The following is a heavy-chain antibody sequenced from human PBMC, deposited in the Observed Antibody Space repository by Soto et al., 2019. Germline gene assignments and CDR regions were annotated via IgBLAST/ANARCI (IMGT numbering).Heavy chain of an antibody. J-gene: IGHJ6*02. CDR2: IDTSGDT. CDR3: ARVQVIGFGESNPEYHGMDG. V-gene: IGHV3-13*01. CDR1: GFTISSYD. D-gene: IGHD3-10*01. Sequence: GGSLRLSCAASGFTISSYDMHWVRQVTGKGLEWVSGIDTSGDTYYLGSVKGRFTISRENAKDSFYLQMNSLRAEDTGVYYCARVQVIGFGESNPEYHGMDGWGQGNTVTFSS.